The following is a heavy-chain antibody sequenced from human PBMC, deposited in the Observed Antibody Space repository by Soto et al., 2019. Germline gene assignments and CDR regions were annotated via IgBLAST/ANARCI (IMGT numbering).Heavy chain of an antibody. CDR3: ARPWEQWVARKGFDY. V-gene: IGHV3-23*01. J-gene: IGHJ4*02. Sequence: GGSLRLSCAASGFTFSSYAMSWVRQAPGKGLDWVSGISPNGGSTYYADSVKGRVTLSRDNARNTLSRQMNSLGAEDTAIYYCARPWEQWVARKGFDYWGQGALVTVSS. D-gene: IGHD6-19*01. CDR1: GFTFSSYA. CDR2: ISPNGGST.